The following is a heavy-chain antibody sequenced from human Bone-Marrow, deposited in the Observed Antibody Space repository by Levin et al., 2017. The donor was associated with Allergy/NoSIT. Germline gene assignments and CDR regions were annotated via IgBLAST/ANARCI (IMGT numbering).Heavy chain of an antibody. CDR1: GFTFSSYG. CDR3: AKAANYYRSGPPDY. D-gene: IGHD3-10*01. V-gene: IGHV3-30*18. CDR2: ISYDGSNK. Sequence: LSLTCAASGFTFSSYGIHWVRQAPGKGLEWVAVISYDGSNKYYADSVKGRFTISRDNSKNILYLQMNSLRAEDTAVYYCAKAANYYRSGPPDYWGQGTLVTVSS. J-gene: IGHJ4*02.